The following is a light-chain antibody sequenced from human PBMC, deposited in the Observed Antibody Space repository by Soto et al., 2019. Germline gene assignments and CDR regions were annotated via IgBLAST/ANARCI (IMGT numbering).Light chain of an antibody. Sequence: EIVMTQSPATLSVSPGETATLSCSASQSVGSAVAWYQHKPGQAPRLLIVGASIRATGVPGRFSGGGSRTEFTLTISSLQSEDFAVYYCQQYQHCPPLTFGGGTTVEIK. V-gene: IGKV3-15*01. CDR2: GAS. CDR1: QSVGSA. CDR3: QQYQHCPPLT. J-gene: IGKJ4*01.